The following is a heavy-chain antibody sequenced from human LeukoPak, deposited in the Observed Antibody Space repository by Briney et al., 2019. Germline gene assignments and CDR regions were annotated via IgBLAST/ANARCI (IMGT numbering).Heavy chain of an antibody. J-gene: IGHJ4*02. CDR3: AKGRSVKQELDY. CDR2: ISYDGSNK. D-gene: IGHD1-1*01. Sequence: PGGCLRLSCAASGFTFSSYGMHWVRQAPGKGLEWVAVISYDGSNKYYADSMKGRFTISRDNSKNTLYLQMNSLRAEDTAVYYCAKGRSVKQELDYWGQGTLVTVSS. CDR1: GFTFSSYG. V-gene: IGHV3-30*18.